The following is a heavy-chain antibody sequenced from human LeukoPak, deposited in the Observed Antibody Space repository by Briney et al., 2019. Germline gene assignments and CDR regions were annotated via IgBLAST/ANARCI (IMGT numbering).Heavy chain of an antibody. CDR1: GFTFSSYG. D-gene: IGHD3-10*01. J-gene: IGHJ4*02. V-gene: IGHV3-30*18. CDR3: AKGLLL. CDR2: ISYDGSNK. Sequence: GGSLRLSCAASGFTFSSYGMHWVRQAPGKGLEWVAVISYDGSNKYYADSVKGRFTISRDNSENTLYLQMNSLRAEDTAVYYCAKGLLLWGRGTLVTVSS.